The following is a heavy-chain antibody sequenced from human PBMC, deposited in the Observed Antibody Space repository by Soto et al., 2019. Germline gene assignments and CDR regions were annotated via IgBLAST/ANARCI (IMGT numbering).Heavy chain of an antibody. CDR3: AREVESDGNFREDVFDI. V-gene: IGHV1-69*12. D-gene: IGHD6-13*01. CDR1: GGTFSNHA. J-gene: IGHJ3*02. CDR2: IIPIFTTT. Sequence: QVHLVQSGAEVKKPGSSVKVSCKAPGGTFSNHAINWVRQAPGQGLEWMGRIIPIFTTTNYAQKFQGRVSMTADESTTAASMELSSLKHDTTAVYYCAREVESDGNFREDVFDIWGQGTLVTVSS.